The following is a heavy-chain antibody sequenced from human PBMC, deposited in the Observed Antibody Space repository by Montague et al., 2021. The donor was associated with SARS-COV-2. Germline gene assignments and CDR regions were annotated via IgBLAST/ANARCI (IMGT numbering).Heavy chain of an antibody. D-gene: IGHD1-26*01. Sequence: SLRLSCAASGFTFSDYYMSWIRQAPGKGLAWVSYISSSSSYTNYADSVKGRFTISRDNAKNSLYLQMNSLRAEDTAVYYCARIAANSGYDMDVWGQGTTVTVSS. CDR2: ISSSSSYT. CDR1: GFTFSDYY. J-gene: IGHJ6*02. CDR3: ARIAANSGYDMDV. V-gene: IGHV3-11*03.